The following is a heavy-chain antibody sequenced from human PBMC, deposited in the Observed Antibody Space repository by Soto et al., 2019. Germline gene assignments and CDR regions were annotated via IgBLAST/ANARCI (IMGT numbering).Heavy chain of an antibody. CDR3: ARESAGSGRNNWFDP. D-gene: IGHD3-10*01. CDR1: RGSISDYY. CDR2: IYCTGNT. V-gene: IGHV4-59*13. J-gene: IGHJ5*02. Sequence: LSLTCTVSRGSISDYYWSWIRQPPGKGLEWIGFIYCTGNTKYNPSLNGRVTMSMDTSNNQFSLKLSSVTAADTAVYYCARESAGSGRNNWFDPWGQGTLVTVSS.